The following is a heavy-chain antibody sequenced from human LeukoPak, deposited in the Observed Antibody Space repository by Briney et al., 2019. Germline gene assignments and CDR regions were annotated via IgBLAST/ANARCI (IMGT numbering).Heavy chain of an antibody. CDR2: ISGDGGST. Sequence: GGSLRLFCAASGFTFDDYAMHWVRQAPGKGLEWDSLISGDGGSTYYADSVKGRFTISRDNSKNSLYLQMNSLRTEDTALYYCAKDTPDGGDVRLNYWGQGTLVTVSS. CDR1: GFTFDDYA. D-gene: IGHD2-21*02. V-gene: IGHV3-43*02. CDR3: AKDTPDGGDVRLNY. J-gene: IGHJ4*02.